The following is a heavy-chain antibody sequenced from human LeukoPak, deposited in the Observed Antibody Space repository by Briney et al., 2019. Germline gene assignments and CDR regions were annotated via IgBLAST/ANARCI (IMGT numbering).Heavy chain of an antibody. V-gene: IGHV3-23*01. Sequence: GGSLRLSCAASEFTFSAYAMNWVRQAPGKGLEWVSTISGSGGSTYYADSVKGRFTISRDNSKNTLYLQMNSLRAEDTAVYYCAKAYSSGGPGHYFDYWGQGTLVTVS. D-gene: IGHD6-19*01. J-gene: IGHJ4*02. CDR2: ISGSGGST. CDR1: EFTFSAYA. CDR3: AKAYSSGGPGHYFDY.